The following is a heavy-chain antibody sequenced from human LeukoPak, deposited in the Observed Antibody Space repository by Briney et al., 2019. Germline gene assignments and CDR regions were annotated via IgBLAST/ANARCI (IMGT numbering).Heavy chain of an antibody. Sequence: GGSLRLSCAASGFTFSSYAMHWVRQAPGKGLEYVSAISSNGGSTYYTNSVKGRFTISRDNSKNTLYLQMGSLRAEDMAVYYCARDPASDCSSTSCYKGWYYFDYWGQGTLVTVSS. J-gene: IGHJ4*02. V-gene: IGHV3-64*01. CDR2: ISSNGGST. D-gene: IGHD2-2*02. CDR1: GFTFSSYA. CDR3: ARDPASDCSSTSCYKGWYYFDY.